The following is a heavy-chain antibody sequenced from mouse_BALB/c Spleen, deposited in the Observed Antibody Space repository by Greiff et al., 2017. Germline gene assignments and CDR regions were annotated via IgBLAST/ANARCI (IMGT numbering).Heavy chain of an antibody. CDR3: ARRVPFDY. CDR2: IDPANGNT. V-gene: IGHV14-3*02. Sequence: EVKLEESGAELVKPGASVKLSCTASGFNIKDTYMHWVKQRPEQGLEWIGRIDPANGNTKYDPKFQGKATITADTSSNTAYLQLSSLTSEDTAVYYCARRVPFDYWGQGTTLTVSS. CDR1: GFNIKDTY. J-gene: IGHJ2*01. D-gene: IGHD5-1*01.